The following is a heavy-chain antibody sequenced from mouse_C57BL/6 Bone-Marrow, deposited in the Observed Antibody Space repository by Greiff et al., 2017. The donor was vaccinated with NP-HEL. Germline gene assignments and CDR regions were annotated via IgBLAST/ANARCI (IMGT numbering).Heavy chain of an antibody. Sequence: QVQLKQPGAELVKPGASVKLSCKASGYTFTSYCMHWVKQRPGQGLEWIGMIHPNSGSTNYNEKFKSKATLTVDKSSSTAYMQLSSLTSEDSAVYYCARGGYYYGSSYAWFAYWGQGTLVTVSA. D-gene: IGHD1-1*01. CDR1: GYTFTSYC. CDR2: IHPNSGST. J-gene: IGHJ3*01. V-gene: IGHV1-64*01. CDR3: ARGGYYYGSSYAWFAY.